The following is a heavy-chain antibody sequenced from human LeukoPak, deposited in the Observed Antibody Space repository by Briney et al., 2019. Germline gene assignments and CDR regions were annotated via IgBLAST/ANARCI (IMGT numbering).Heavy chain of an antibody. J-gene: IGHJ4*02. CDR1: GYTFTGYY. V-gene: IGHV1-2*02. CDR2: INPNSGGT. CDR3: ARDSDGVRGVIITADY. D-gene: IGHD3-10*01. Sequence: GASVKVSCKASGYTFTGYYMHWVRQAPGQGLEWMGWINPNSGGTNYAQKFQGRVTMTRDTSISTAYMELSRLRSDGTAVYYCARDSDGVRGVIITADYWGQGTLVTVSS.